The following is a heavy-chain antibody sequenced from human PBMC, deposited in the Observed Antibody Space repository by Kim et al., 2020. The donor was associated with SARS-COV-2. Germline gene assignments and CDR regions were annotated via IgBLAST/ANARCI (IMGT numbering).Heavy chain of an antibody. Sequence: SETLSLTCTVSGGSIRSNGYFWTWVRQLPGKGLEWLGYIYHSGNTYSNPSLRNRLSISVDTSKNQFSLSLSSMTAADTALYFCARDRRGSSHGSLPYYG. CDR2: IYHSGNT. J-gene: IGHJ6*01. D-gene: IGHD2-15*01. CDR1: GGSIRSNGYF. CDR3: ARDRRGSSHGSLPYYG. V-gene: IGHV4-31*03.